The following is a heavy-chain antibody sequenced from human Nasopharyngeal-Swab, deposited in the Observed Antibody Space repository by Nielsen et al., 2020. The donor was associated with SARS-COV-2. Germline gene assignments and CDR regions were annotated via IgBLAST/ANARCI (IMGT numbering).Heavy chain of an antibody. J-gene: IGHJ6*03. D-gene: IGHD2-15*01. CDR1: GYTFTSYY. CDR3: ARDARIGYCSGGSCHFYYYYYMDV. Sequence: ASVQVSCKASGYTFTSYYMHWVRQAPGQGLEWMGIINPSGGSTSYAQKFQGRVTMTRDTSTSTVYMELSSLRSEDTAVYYCARDARIGYCSGGSCHFYYYYYMDVWGKGTTVTVSS. CDR2: INPSGGST. V-gene: IGHV1-46*01.